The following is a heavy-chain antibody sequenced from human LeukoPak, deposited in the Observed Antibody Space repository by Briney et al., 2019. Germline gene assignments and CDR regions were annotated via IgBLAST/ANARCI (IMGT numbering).Heavy chain of an antibody. J-gene: IGHJ4*02. CDR2: ISGSGGST. D-gene: IGHD2-15*01. Sequence: PGGSLRLSCAASGFTFSSYAMSWVRQAPGKGLEWVSAISGSGGSTYYADSVKGRFTISRDNAKNSLYLQMNSLRDEDTAVYYCARDIVVVVAAPGYFDYWGQGTLVTVSS. CDR1: GFTFSSYA. CDR3: ARDIVVVVAAPGYFDY. V-gene: IGHV3-23*01.